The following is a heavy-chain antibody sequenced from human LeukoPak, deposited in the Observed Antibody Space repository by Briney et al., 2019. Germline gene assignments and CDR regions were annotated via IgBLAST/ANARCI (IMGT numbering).Heavy chain of an antibody. CDR1: GYTFTGYY. D-gene: IGHD2-15*01. CDR3: ARISDSTVYSTKNFDY. J-gene: IGHJ4*02. Sequence: ASVKVSCKASGYTFTGYYMHWVRQAPGQGLEWMGIINPSGGSTSYAQKFQGRVTMTRDTSTSTAYMELSSLRSEDTAVYYCARISDSTVYSTKNFDYWGQGTLVTVSS. V-gene: IGHV1-46*01. CDR2: INPSGGST.